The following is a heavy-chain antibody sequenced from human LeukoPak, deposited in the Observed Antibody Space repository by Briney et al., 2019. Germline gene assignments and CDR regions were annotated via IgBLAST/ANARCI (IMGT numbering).Heavy chain of an antibody. J-gene: IGHJ3*02. D-gene: IGHD3-16*01. V-gene: IGHV4-61*02. CDR3: ARAPGGRGAFDI. Sequence: SETLSLTCTVSGGSISSGSYYWSWIRQPAGKGLEWIGRTYTSGSTNYNPSLKSRVTISVDTSKNQFSLKLSSVTAADTAVYYCARAPGGRGAFDIWGQGTMVTVSS. CDR2: TYTSGST. CDR1: GGSISSGSYY.